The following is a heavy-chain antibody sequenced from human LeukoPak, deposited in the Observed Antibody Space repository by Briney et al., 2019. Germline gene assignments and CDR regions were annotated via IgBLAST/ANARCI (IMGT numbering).Heavy chain of an antibody. CDR2: ISYDGSNK. D-gene: IGHD7-27*01. V-gene: IGHV3-30*03. CDR3: ARDEGIWGSNVDY. J-gene: IGHJ4*02. Sequence: SGGSLRLSCAASGFTFSSYGMHWVRQAPGKGLEWVAVISYDGSNKYYADSVKGRFTISRDNSKNTLYLQMNSLRAEDTAVYYCARDEGIWGSNVDYWGQGTLVTVPS. CDR1: GFTFSSYG.